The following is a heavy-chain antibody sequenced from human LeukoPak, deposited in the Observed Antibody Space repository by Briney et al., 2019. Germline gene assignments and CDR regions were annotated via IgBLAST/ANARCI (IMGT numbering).Heavy chain of an antibody. CDR2: ISGSGGST. CDR1: GFTFSSYA. V-gene: IGHV3-23*01. CDR3: AKAPHFIAVAGTNYYFDY. J-gene: IGHJ4*02. D-gene: IGHD6-19*01. Sequence: GGSLRLSCAASGFTFSSYAMSWVRQAPGTGLEWVSAISGSGGSTYYADSVKGRFTISRDNSKNTLYLQMNSLRAEDTAVYYCAKAPHFIAVAGTNYYFDYWGQGTLVTVSS.